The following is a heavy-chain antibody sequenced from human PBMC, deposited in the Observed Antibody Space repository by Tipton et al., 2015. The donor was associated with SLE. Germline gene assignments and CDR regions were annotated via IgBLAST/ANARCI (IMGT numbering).Heavy chain of an antibody. Sequence: SLRLSCAASGFTFSDYYMSWIRQAPGKGLEWVSYISSSGSSKYYADSVKGRFTISRDSAKNSLELQMNGLRAEDTAVYFCARDHRTPVTTWVGAFDIWGQGTVVTVSS. CDR3: ARDHRTPVTTWVGAFDI. D-gene: IGHD4-17*01. CDR1: GFTFSDYY. CDR2: ISSSGSSK. V-gene: IGHV3-11*04. J-gene: IGHJ3*02.